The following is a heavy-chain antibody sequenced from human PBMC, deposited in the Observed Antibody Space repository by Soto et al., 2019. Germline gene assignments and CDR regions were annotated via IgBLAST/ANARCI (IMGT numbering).Heavy chain of an antibody. CDR1: GFTFSSYA. Sequence: QVQLVESGGGVVQPGRSLRLSCAASGFTFSSYAMHWVRQAPGKGLEWVAVISYDGSNKYYADSGKGRFTISRDNSKNTLYLQMNSLRDEDTAVYYCASTMDVWGQGTTVTVSS. J-gene: IGHJ6*02. V-gene: IGHV3-30-3*01. CDR2: ISYDGSNK. CDR3: ASTMDV.